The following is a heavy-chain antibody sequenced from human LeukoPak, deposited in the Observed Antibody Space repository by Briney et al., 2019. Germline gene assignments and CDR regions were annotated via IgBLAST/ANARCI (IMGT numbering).Heavy chain of an antibody. CDR3: ARGALYSSGWYFGSVHYYYGMDV. J-gene: IGHJ6*02. D-gene: IGHD6-19*01. CDR1: GGSISSYY. Sequence: SETLSLTCTVSGGSISSYYWSWIRQPPGKGLEWIGYIYYSGSTNYNPSLKSRVTISVDTSKNQFSLKLSSVTAADTAVYYCARGALYSSGWYFGSVHYYYGMDVWGQGTTVTVSS. V-gene: IGHV4-59*01. CDR2: IYYSGST.